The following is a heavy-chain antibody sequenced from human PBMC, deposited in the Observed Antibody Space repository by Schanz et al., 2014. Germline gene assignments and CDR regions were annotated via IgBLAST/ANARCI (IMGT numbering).Heavy chain of an antibody. CDR3: ARGGATRFDY. CDR2: IRYDGNNK. Sequence: VQLVESGGGVVQPGGSLRLSCVASGFTFSNCAMHWVRQAPGKGLEWVTFIRYDGNNKFYADSVKGRFTISRDNAKNSLYLQMNSLRDEDTAVYYCARGGATRFDYWGQGTLVTVSS. CDR1: GFTFSNCA. J-gene: IGHJ4*02. V-gene: IGHV3-30*02. D-gene: IGHD1-26*01.